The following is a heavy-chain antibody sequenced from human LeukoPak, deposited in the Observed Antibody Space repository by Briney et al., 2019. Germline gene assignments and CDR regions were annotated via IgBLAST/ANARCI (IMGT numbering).Heavy chain of an antibody. V-gene: IGHV3-23*01. CDR2: ISGSGGST. J-gene: IGHJ3*02. CDR1: GFTFSSYA. D-gene: IGHD3-16*01. Sequence: GGSLRLSCAASGFTFSSYAMSWVGQAPGKGLGWVSAISGSGGSTYYADSVRGRFTISRDNSKNTLCLQMNSLRAEDTAVYYCAKGGRSGDAFDIWGQGTMVTVSS. CDR3: AKGGRSGDAFDI.